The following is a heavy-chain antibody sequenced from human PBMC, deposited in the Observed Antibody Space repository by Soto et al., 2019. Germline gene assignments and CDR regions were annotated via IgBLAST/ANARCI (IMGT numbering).Heavy chain of an antibody. CDR3: ARVFGDSDFRAVDY. CDR2: IRAYNGNT. D-gene: IGHD2-21*01. J-gene: IGHJ4*02. Sequence: ASVEVSCKTSGYTFTSYGVTWVRQAPGQGLEWMGWIRAYNGNTNYVQNLKDRVAMTTDPSTRTAYMELKSLKSDDSAVYFCARVFGDSDFRAVDYWGQGTLVTVSS. V-gene: IGHV1-18*04. CDR1: GYTFTSYG.